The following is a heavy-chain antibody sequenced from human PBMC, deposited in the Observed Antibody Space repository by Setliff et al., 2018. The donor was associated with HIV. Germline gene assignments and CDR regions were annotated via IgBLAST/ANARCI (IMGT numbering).Heavy chain of an antibody. CDR3: ARHGLAGTPWDNRFDP. D-gene: IGHD1-1*01. CDR2: IYPGDSDT. Sequence: PGESLKISCKGSGYSFTSYWIAWVRQMPGKGLEWMGIIYPGDSDTRYSPSFQGQVTISADKSITTAYLQWSSLKASDTAMYYCARHGLAGTPWDNRFDPWGQGTLVTVSS. V-gene: IGHV5-51*01. CDR1: GYSFTSYW. J-gene: IGHJ5*02.